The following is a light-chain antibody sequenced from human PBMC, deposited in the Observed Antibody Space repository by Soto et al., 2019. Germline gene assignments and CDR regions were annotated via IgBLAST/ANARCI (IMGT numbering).Light chain of an antibody. Sequence: EIVMTQSPATLSVSPWERATLSCRASQSVSNNLAWYQQKPGQTPRLLIYGASSRATGIPVRFSGSGSGTEFTLTLSSLQSEEFAVYYCQQYNNWPPVTFGQGTKLEIK. CDR1: QSVSNN. V-gene: IGKV3-15*01. CDR3: QQYNNWPPVT. J-gene: IGKJ2*01. CDR2: GAS.